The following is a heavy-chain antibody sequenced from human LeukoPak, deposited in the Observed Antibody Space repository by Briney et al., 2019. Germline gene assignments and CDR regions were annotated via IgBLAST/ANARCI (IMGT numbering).Heavy chain of an antibody. V-gene: IGHV5-51*01. D-gene: IGHD1-14*01. CDR2: IYPGDSDT. CDR1: GYFFTSYW. CDR3: ATQTAFRLGDGMDV. Sequence: GESLQISCKGSGYFFTSYWIGCVRQLPGKSLEWMGIIYPGDSDTRYSPSFQSQVTISSDKSISTAYLQWSSLKASDTAMYYCATQTAFRLGDGMDVWGQASTVTVSS. J-gene: IGHJ6*02.